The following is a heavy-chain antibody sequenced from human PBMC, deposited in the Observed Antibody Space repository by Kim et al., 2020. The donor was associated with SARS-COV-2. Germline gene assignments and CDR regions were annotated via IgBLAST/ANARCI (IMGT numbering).Heavy chain of an antibody. CDR3: AKDCHSGWNNYYYYYMDV. J-gene: IGHJ6*03. V-gene: IGHV3-23*01. Sequence: KGRFTSSRDNSKNTLYLQMNSLRAEDTAVYYCAKDCHSGWNNYYYYYMDVWGKGTTVTVSS. D-gene: IGHD6-19*01.